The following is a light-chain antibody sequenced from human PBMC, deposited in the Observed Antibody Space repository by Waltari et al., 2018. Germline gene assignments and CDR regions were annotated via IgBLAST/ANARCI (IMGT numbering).Light chain of an antibody. V-gene: IGKV1-39*01. Sequence: DIQLTQSPSSLSASVGESVPITCRASQTINKYLSWYQQKPGKAPKLLIYAASSLQSGVPPRFSGSGSWTDFTLTISSLQPEDFATNSCQAFTNYLYSFGQGTKVEIK. CDR2: AAS. J-gene: IGKJ2*03. CDR3: QAFTNYLYS. CDR1: QTINKY.